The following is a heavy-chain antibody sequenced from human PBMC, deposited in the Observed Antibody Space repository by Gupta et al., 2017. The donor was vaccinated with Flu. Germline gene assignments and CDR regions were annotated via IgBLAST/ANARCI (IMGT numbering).Heavy chain of an antibody. CDR2: INHSGST. Sequence: QVQLQQWGAGLLKPSETLSLTCAVYGGSFSGYYLSWTRQPPGKGLEWIGEINHSGSTNYNPSLKSRVTISVDTSKNQFSLKLSSVTAADTAVYYCARGVFYCSSTSCYDYYYYMDVWGKGTTVTVSS. CDR1: GGSFSGYY. J-gene: IGHJ6*03. CDR3: ARGVFYCSSTSCYDYYYYMDV. V-gene: IGHV4-34*01. D-gene: IGHD2-2*01.